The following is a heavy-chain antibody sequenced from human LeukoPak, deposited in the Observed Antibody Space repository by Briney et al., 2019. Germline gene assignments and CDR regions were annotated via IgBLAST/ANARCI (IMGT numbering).Heavy chain of an antibody. Sequence: GGSLRLSCAASGFXVSSNYINWVRQAPGRGLEWVSVLYSGGTTYYVDSVKGRFTISRDNSKNTLYLQMNSLRAEDTAVYYCARDCISTSCTDAFDIWGQGTMVTVSS. CDR2: LYSGGTT. CDR1: GFXVSSNY. CDR3: ARDCISTSCTDAFDI. V-gene: IGHV3-66*01. D-gene: IGHD2-2*01. J-gene: IGHJ3*02.